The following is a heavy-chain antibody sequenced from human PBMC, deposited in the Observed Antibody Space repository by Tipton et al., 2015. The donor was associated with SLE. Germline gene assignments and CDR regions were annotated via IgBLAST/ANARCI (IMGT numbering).Heavy chain of an antibody. Sequence: SLRLSCAASGFTFSSYGIHWVHQAPGKGLEWVAFIRYDGSNKYYADSVKGRFTISRDNSKNTLYLQMNSLRAEDTAVYYCAKDSRSSSWYYFDYWGQGTLVTVSS. D-gene: IGHD6-13*01. V-gene: IGHV3-30*02. CDR2: IRYDGSNK. CDR3: AKDSRSSSWYYFDY. J-gene: IGHJ4*02. CDR1: GFTFSSYG.